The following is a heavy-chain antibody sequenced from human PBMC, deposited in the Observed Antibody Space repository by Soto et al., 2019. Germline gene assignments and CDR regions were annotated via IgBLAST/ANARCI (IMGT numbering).Heavy chain of an antibody. CDR3: AKAYFVWSSEQPYYFDY. CDR1: GFTFSNYA. CDR2: ISGSGGRS. D-gene: IGHD3-16*01. J-gene: IGHJ4*02. V-gene: IGHV3-23*01. Sequence: VQLLDSGGGLVQPGGSLRLSCAASGFTFSNYAMTWVRQGPGKGLEWVSGISGSGGRSYYADSVKGRFTISRDNSKSTLYLQMNSLRADDTAVYYCAKAYFVWSSEQPYYFDYWGQGTLVTVSS.